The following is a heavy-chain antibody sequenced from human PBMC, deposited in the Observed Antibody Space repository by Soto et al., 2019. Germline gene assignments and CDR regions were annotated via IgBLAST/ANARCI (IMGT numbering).Heavy chain of an antibody. CDR1: GGYISSSSYY. V-gene: IGHV4-39*01. CDR3: ATKTGGGWEDGMDV. CDR2: IYYSGST. J-gene: IGHJ6*02. D-gene: IGHD6-19*01. Sequence: SQTLSLTCTVSGGYISSSSYYWGWIRQPPGKGLEWFGSIYYSGSTYYNPSLKSRVTISVDTSKNQFSLKLSSVTAADTAVYYCATKTGGGWEDGMDVWGQGTTVTVSS.